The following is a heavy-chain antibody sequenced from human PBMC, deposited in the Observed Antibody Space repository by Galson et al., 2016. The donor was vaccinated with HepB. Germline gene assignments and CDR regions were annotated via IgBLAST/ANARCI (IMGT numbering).Heavy chain of an antibody. D-gene: IGHD3-10*01. Sequence: SLRLSCAASGFFFSNYGMHWVRQAPGKGLAWVAVVSYDGYSKYYADSVKGRSTISRDNSKTTMYLQMNSLRVEDAAVYYCAKDVYTSGSEYGMDVWGQGTTVTVSS. CDR2: VSYDGYSK. CDR1: GFFFSNYG. V-gene: IGHV3-30*18. J-gene: IGHJ6*02. CDR3: AKDVYTSGSEYGMDV.